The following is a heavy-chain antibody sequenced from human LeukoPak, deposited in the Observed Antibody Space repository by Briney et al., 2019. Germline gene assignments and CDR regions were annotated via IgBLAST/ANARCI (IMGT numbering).Heavy chain of an antibody. CDR1: GFTFSSYA. J-gene: IGHJ6*02. Sequence: GGSLRLSCAASGFTFSSYAMSWVRQAPGKGLEWVSAISGSGGSTYYADSVKGRFTISRDNSKNTLYLQMNSLKTEDTAVYYCTTDPTNWNSYGMDVWGQGTTVTVSS. CDR2: ISGSGGST. CDR3: TTDPTNWNSYGMDV. V-gene: IGHV3-23*01. D-gene: IGHD1-7*01.